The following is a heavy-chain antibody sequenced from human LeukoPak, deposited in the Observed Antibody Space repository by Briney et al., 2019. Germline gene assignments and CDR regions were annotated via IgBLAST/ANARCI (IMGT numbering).Heavy chain of an antibody. CDR1: GSSINNNF. Sequence: ASETLSLTCTVSGSSINNNFWTWIRQPPGKGLEWIGYIYSSGSANYNPSLKSRVIISGDTPKNQISLKLTSVTAADTAVYFCARHRDYYDTWGHGTLVTVSS. CDR2: IYSSGSA. V-gene: IGHV4-59*08. J-gene: IGHJ4*01. D-gene: IGHD3-22*01. CDR3: ARHRDYYDT.